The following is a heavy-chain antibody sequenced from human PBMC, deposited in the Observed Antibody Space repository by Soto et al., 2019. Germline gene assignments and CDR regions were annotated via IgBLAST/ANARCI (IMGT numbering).Heavy chain of an antibody. Sequence: QVQLVESGGGVVQPGRSLRLSCAASGFTFSSYGMHWVRQAPGKGLEWEAVISYDGSNKDYADSVKGRFTISRDNSKHTLYLQMNSLRAEDTAVYYCAKDRSGSYPTGMDVWGQGTTVTVSS. CDR2: ISYDGSNK. CDR3: AKDRSGSYPTGMDV. D-gene: IGHD1-26*01. J-gene: IGHJ6*02. V-gene: IGHV3-30*18. CDR1: GFTFSSYG.